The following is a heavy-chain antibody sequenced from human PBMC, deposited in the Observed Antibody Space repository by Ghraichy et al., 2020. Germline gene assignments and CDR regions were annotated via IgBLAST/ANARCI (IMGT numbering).Heavy chain of an antibody. CDR2: IYHSGST. CDR3: ARVSGGRVPSKYFQH. CDR1: GGSISSGGYS. Sequence: SETLSLTCAVSGGSISSGGYSWSWIRQPPGKGLEWIGYIYHSGSTYYNPSLKSRVTISVDRSKNQFSLKLSSVTAADTAVYYCARVSGGRVPSKYFQHWGQGTLVTVSS. V-gene: IGHV4-30-2*01. D-gene: IGHD3-10*01. J-gene: IGHJ1*01.